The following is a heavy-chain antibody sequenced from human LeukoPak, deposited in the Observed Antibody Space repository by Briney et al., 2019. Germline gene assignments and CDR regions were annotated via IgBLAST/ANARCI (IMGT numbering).Heavy chain of an antibody. J-gene: IGHJ3*01. CDR1: GFPFSSYA. CDR3: TKNPFVGYGSDSFDD. CDR2: ISGSGGNT. V-gene: IGHV3-23*01. Sequence: PGGSPSPLCAASGFPFSSYAISWFRQAPGKGLEWVSAISGSGGNTYYADSVKGRFTISRDNSKHTLYLLMDSLRAEDTAVYCYTKNPFVGYGSDSFDDWGQGTMVTVSS. D-gene: IGHD3-10*01.